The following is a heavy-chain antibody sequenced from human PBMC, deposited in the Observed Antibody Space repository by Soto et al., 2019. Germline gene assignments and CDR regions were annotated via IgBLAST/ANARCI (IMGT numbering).Heavy chain of an antibody. J-gene: IGHJ6*03. CDR1: GFTFSSYG. D-gene: IGHD6-6*01. V-gene: IGHV3-30*18. Sequence: QVQLVESGGGVVQPGRSLRLSCAASGFTFSSYGMHWVRQAPGKGLEWVAVISYDGSNKYYADSVKGRFTISRDNSKNTLYLQMNSLRDEDTAVYYCAKDTSSSSTGYYYYYMDVWGKGTTVTVSS. CDR3: AKDTSSSSTGYYYYYMDV. CDR2: ISYDGSNK.